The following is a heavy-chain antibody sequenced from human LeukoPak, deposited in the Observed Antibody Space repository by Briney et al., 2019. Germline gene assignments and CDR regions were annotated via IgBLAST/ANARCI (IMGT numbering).Heavy chain of an antibody. CDR2: IYYSGST. CDR1: GGSISSSSYY. V-gene: IGHV4-39*07. D-gene: IGHD5-18*01. Sequence: SETLSLTCTVSGGSISSSSYYWGWIRQPPGKGLEWIGSIYYSGSTHYNPSLKSRVTISVDTSKNQFSLKLSSVTAADTAVYYCARYDWRRGYSYGYWGQGTLVTVSS. CDR3: ARYDWRRGYSYGY. J-gene: IGHJ4*02.